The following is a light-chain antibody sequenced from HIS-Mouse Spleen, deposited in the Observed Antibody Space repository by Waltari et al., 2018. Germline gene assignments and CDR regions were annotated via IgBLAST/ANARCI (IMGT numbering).Light chain of an antibody. V-gene: IGLV2-23*03. J-gene: IGLJ3*02. Sequence: QSALTQPASVSGSPGQSITISCPGTSSDVGSYNLVSWYQQHPGKAPKLLIYEGSNRTSGVSNRVSGSKSGNTASLTIAGRQAEDEADYYCCSYAGSNTFGVFGGGTKLTVL. CDR3: CSYAGSNTFGV. CDR1: SSDVGSYNL. CDR2: EGS.